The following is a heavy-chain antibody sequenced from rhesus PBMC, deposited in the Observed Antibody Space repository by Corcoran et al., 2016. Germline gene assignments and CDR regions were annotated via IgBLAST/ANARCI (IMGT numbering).Heavy chain of an antibody. CDR1: GYTFTNYY. D-gene: IGHD1-20*01. V-gene: IGHV1-180*01. CDR2: ISPYNGNK. J-gene: IGHJ4*01. Sequence: QVQLVQSGAEIKQPGASVKLLCKASGYTFTNYYLHWVRQAPGQGLGWIGLISPYNGNKDYPQNFQDRVTITADTSTSTGYMELSSLRSEDTAVYYCTRGGWNNYFVCWGQGVLVTVSS. CDR3: TRGGWNNYFVC.